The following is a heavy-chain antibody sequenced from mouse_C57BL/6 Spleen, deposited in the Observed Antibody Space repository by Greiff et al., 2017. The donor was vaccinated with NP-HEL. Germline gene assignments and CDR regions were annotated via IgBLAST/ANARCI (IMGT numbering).Heavy chain of an antibody. CDR1: GYTFTSYW. J-gene: IGHJ2*01. V-gene: IGHV1-74*01. CDR2: IHPSDSDT. D-gene: IGHD3-3*01. CDR3: AMGDVYYFDY. Sequence: QVHVKQPGAELVKPGASVKVSCKASGYTFTSYWMHWVKQRPGQGLEWIGRIHPSDSDTNYNQKFKGKATLTVDKPSSTAYMQLSSLTSEDSAVYYCAMGDVYYFDYWGQGTTLTVSS.